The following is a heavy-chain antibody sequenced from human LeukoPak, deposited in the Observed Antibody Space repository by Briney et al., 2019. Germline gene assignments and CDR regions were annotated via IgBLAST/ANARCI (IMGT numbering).Heavy chain of an antibody. D-gene: IGHD6-25*01. CDR3: AKLGAAYYFDY. V-gene: IGHV3-33*06. CDR1: GFTFSSYG. Sequence: GRSLRLSCAASGFTFSSYGMHWVRQAPGKGLEWVAVIWYDGSNKYYADSVKGRFTISRDNSKNTLYLQMNSLRAEDTAVYYCAKLGAAYYFDYWGQGTLVTVSS. J-gene: IGHJ4*02. CDR2: IWYDGSNK.